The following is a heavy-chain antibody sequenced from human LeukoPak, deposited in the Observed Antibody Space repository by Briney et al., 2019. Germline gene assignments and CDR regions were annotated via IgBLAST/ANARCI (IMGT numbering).Heavy chain of an antibody. V-gene: IGHV3-33*08. Sequence: GGSLRLSCAASGFTFSTYGAHWVRQAPGKGLEWVAVVSDDGSNTHYADFVKGRFTISRDNSKNTLYLQMNSLRAEDTAVYYCATEPDFDYWGQGTLVTVSS. CDR2: VSDDGSNT. CDR3: ATEPDFDY. J-gene: IGHJ4*02. CDR1: GFTFSTYG.